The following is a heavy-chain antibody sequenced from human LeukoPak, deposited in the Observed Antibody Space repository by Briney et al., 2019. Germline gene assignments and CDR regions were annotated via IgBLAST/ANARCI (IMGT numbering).Heavy chain of an antibody. Sequence: SETLSLTCTVSGGSISSYYWSWIRQPPGKGLEWIGYIYYNGSTNYNPSLKSRVTISVDTSKNQFSLKLSSVTAADTAVYYCASHYYDSSGYYQSHAFDIWGQGTMVTVSS. J-gene: IGHJ3*02. CDR3: ASHYYDSSGYYQSHAFDI. D-gene: IGHD3-22*01. CDR1: GGSISSYY. CDR2: IYYNGST. V-gene: IGHV4-59*08.